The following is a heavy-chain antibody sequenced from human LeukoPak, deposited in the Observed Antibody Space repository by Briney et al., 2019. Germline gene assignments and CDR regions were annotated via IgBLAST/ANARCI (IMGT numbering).Heavy chain of an antibody. CDR2: ITHSGST. CDR3: ASKGRRAYYYDSSGYYYYT. V-gene: IGHV4-34*01. CDR1: GGSFSGYY. J-gene: IGHJ5*02. Sequence: SETLSLTCAVYGGSFSGYYWSWIRQPPGKGLEWIGDITHSGSTNYNPSLKSRVTISVHTSKNKFSLKLSSVTAADTAVYYCASKGRRAYYYDSSGYYYYTWGQGTLVTVSS. D-gene: IGHD3-22*01.